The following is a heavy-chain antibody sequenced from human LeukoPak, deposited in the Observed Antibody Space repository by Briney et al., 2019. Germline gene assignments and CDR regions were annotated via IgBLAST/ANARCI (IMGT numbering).Heavy chain of an antibody. Sequence: GGSLRLSCAASGFTFSSYAMHWVRQAPGKGLEWVAVISYDGSNKYCADSVKGRFTISRDNSKNTLYLQMNSLRAEDTAVYYCARDLSPKGYCSGGSCYSYYYGMDVWGQGTTVTVSS. CDR3: ARDLSPKGYCSGGSCYSYYYGMDV. CDR1: GFTFSSYA. V-gene: IGHV3-30*04. D-gene: IGHD2-15*01. J-gene: IGHJ6*02. CDR2: ISYDGSNK.